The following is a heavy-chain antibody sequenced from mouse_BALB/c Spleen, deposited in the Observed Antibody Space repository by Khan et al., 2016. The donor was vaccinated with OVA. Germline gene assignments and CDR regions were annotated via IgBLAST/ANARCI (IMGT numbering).Heavy chain of an antibody. V-gene: IGHV2-6*02. J-gene: IGHJ4*01. Sequence: QVQLKESGPGLVAPSQSLSITCTVSGFSLTNFGVHWVRQPPGKGLEWLVLIWSDGTTTYNSALKSRLSISKDNSKSQVFLKMNSLQTDYTAMYYCARHSYPYAMDYWGQGTSVTVSS. CDR1: GFSLTNFG. CDR3: ARHSYPYAMDY. CDR2: IWSDGTT.